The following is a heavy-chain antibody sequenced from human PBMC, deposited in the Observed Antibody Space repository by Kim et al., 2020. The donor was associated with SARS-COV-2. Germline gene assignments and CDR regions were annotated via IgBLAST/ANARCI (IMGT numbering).Heavy chain of an antibody. J-gene: IGHJ4*02. Sequence: SETLSLTCNVSGGSISNTSYYWGWIRQPPGKGLEYIGNFCYSGSTYYNPSLKSRVTISIDTSKNQFSLKLTSVTAADTAVYYCATLQLDYYDSRAYYKYWGQGTLVTVSS. CDR2: FCYSGST. V-gene: IGHV4-39*07. CDR3: ATLQLDYYDSRAYYKY. D-gene: IGHD3-22*01. CDR1: GGSISNTSYY.